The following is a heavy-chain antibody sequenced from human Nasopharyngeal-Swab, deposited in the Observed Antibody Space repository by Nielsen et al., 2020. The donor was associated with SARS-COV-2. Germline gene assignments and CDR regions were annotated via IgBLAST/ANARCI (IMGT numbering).Heavy chain of an antibody. J-gene: IGHJ5*02. CDR1: GYTFTDYY. V-gene: IGHV1-18*04. CDR3: AREDIGVVPVAMGYNWFDP. CDR2: ISGYNGNT. Sequence: ASVKVSCKTSGYTFTDYYIHWVRQAPGQGLEWMAWISGYNGNTNYAQKLQGRVTMTTDTSTSTAYMELSSLRSEDTAVYYCAREDIGVVPVAMGYNWFDPWGQGTLVTVSS. D-gene: IGHD2-2*01.